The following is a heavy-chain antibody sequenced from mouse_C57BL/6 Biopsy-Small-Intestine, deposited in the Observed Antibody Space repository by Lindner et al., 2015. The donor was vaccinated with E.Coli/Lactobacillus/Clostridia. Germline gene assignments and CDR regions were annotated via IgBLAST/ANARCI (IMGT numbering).Heavy chain of an antibody. CDR3: ARPHYYAMDY. CDR1: GFTFSSYA. V-gene: IGHV5-17*01. CDR2: ISSGSSTI. J-gene: IGHJ4*01. Sequence: VQLQESGEGLVKPGGSLKLSCAASGFTFSSYAMSWVRQAPEKGLEWVAYISSGSSTIYYADTVKGRFTISRDNAKNTLFLQMTSLRSEDTAMYYCARPHYYAMDYWGQGTSVTVSS.